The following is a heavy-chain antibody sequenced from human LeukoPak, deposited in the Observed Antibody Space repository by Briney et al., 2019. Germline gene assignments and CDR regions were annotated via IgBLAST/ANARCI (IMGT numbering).Heavy chain of an antibody. J-gene: IGHJ4*02. CDR1: GFTFSDYY. CDR3: ATYRQVLLPFES. V-gene: IGHV3-11*01. D-gene: IGHD2-8*02. CDR2: LSSGGSMI. Sequence: PGGSLRLSCVASGFTFSDYYINWIRQAPGMGLEWIAYLSSGGSMIYYADSVKGRFAISRDNAKNSVYLQMNSLRAEDTALYYCATYRQVLLPFESWGQGTLVTVSS.